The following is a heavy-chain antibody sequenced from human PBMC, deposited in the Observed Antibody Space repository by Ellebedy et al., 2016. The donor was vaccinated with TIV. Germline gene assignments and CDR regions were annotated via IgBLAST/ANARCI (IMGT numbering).Heavy chain of an antibody. CDR1: GYTFTKYG. J-gene: IGHJ5*02. D-gene: IGHD5/OR15-5a*01. V-gene: IGHV1-18*04. Sequence: ASVKVSCKASGYTFTKYGISWVRQAPGQELEWMGWISGYNGDTNYAQKFQGRVTMTIDTSTSTVYMELRSLSFDDTAGYYCTRGFYEKFDPWGQGTLVTVS. CDR2: ISGYNGDT. CDR3: TRGFYEKFDP.